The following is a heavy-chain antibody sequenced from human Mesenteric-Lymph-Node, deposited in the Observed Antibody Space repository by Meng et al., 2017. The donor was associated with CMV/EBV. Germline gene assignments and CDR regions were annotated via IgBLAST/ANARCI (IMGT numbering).Heavy chain of an antibody. V-gene: IGHV3-30-3*01. CDR2: ISYDGSNK. CDR1: GFTFSSYA. J-gene: IGHJ4*02. Sequence: GGSLRLSCAASGFTFSSYAMHWVRQAPGKGLEWVAVISYDGSNKYYADSVKGRFTISRDNSKNTLYLRMNSLRVEDPAVYYCASLGGEGALDYWGQGTLVAVSS. D-gene: IGHD3-16*01. CDR3: ASLGGEGALDY.